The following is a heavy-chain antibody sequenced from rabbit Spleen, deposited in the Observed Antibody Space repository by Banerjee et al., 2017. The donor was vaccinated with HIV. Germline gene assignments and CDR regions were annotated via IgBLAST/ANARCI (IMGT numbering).Heavy chain of an antibody. J-gene: IGHJ4*01. CDR3: ARGSATMTLVITGYYFTL. D-gene: IGHD2-1*01. Sequence: QSLEESGGDLVKPGASLTLTCTASGFSFSSSDYICWVRQAPGKGLEWISCIAGSSSVFTYSATWARGRFTCSKTSSTTVTLQMTSLTVADTATYFCARGSATMTLVITGYYFTLWGQGTLVTVS. V-gene: IGHV1S40*01. CDR1: GFSFSSSDY. CDR2: IAGSSSVFT.